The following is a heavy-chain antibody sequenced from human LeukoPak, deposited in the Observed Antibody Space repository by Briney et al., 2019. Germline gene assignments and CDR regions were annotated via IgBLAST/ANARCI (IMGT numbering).Heavy chain of an antibody. Sequence: ASVKVSCKASGYTFTDYFMNWVRQAPGQGLEWMGWINPKSGGTVYAQKFQGRVTMTRDTSSSTAYMELSRLRFDDTAVYYCARDGGYGGPPGWFDPWGQGTLVTVSS. CDR2: INPKSGGT. J-gene: IGHJ5*02. D-gene: IGHD4-23*01. CDR1: GYTFTDYF. CDR3: ARDGGYGGPPGWFDP. V-gene: IGHV1-2*02.